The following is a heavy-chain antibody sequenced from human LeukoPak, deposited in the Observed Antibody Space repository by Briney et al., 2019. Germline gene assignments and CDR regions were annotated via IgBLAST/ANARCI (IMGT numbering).Heavy chain of an antibody. D-gene: IGHD2-15*01. V-gene: IGHV3-23*01. J-gene: IGHJ5*02. CDR1: GFTSSIYA. CDR2: ISGSGSST. CDR3: ARDFHGIVVVVAAKSWFDP. Sequence: PGGSLRLSCAASGFTSSIYAMTWVRQAPGKGLEWVSAISGSGSSTFYADSVKGRFTISRDNSKNTLYLQMNSLRAEDTAVYYCARDFHGIVVVVAAKSWFDPWGQGTLVTVSS.